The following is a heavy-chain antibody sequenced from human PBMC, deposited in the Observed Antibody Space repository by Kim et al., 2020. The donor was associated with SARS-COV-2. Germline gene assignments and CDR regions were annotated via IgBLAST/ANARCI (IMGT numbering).Heavy chain of an antibody. CDR2: ICYDGSNK. CDR3: AKDRLGYDILYGYITSYYFDY. CDR1: GFTFSSYG. J-gene: IGHJ4*02. V-gene: IGHV3-33*06. Sequence: GGSLRLSCAASGFTFSSYGMRWVRQAPGKGLEWVAVICYDGSNKYYADSVKGRFTISRDNSKNTLYLQMNSLRAEDTAVYYCAKDRLGYDILYGYITSYYFDYWGQGTLVTVSS. D-gene: IGHD3-9*01.